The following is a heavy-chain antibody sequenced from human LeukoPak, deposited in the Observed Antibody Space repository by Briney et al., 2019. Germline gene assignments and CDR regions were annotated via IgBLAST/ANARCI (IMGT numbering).Heavy chain of an antibody. CDR3: AREGGSGSYIDY. J-gene: IGHJ4*02. V-gene: IGHV3-48*01. CDR1: GFTFGAYS. CDR2: IRSGGGNT. D-gene: IGHD1-26*01. Sequence: GGSLRLSCAASGFTFGAYSMNWVRQAPGKGLEWVSDIRSGGGNTFYADSVRGRFTISRDDAKNLLFLQVNSLRAEDTAVYYCAREGGSGSYIDYWGQGTLVTVSS.